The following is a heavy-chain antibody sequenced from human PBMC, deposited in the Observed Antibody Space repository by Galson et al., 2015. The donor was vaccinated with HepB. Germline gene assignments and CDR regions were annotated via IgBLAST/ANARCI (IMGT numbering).Heavy chain of an antibody. V-gene: IGHV3-23*01. CDR2: ISGSGGST. CDR1: GFTFSSYA. D-gene: IGHD3-3*01. J-gene: IGHJ6*02. CDR3: AKIDMYYDFWSPGMDV. Sequence: SLRLSCAASGFTFSSYAMSWVRQAPGKGLEWVSAISGSGGSTYYADSVKGRFTISRDNSKNTLYLQMNSLRAEDTAVFYCAKIDMYYDFWSPGMDVWGQGTTVTVSS.